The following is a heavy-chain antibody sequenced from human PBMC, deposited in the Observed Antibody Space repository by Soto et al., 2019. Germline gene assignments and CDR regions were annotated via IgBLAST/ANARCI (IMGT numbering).Heavy chain of an antibody. J-gene: IGHJ4*02. CDR2: IIPIFGTA. D-gene: IGHD2-21*01. CDR1: GGTFSSYA. V-gene: IGHV1-69*06. Sequence: ASVKVSCKASGGTFSSYAISWVRQAPGQGLGWMGGIIPIFGTANYAQKFQGRVTITADKSISTAYLQWSSLKASDSGIYYCARRTGLLYSDWGQGTLVTVSS. CDR3: ARRTGLLYSD.